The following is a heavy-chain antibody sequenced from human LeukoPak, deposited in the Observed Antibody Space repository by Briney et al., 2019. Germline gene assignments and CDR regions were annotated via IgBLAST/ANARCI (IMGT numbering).Heavy chain of an antibody. J-gene: IGHJ3*02. Sequence: SETLSLTCTVSGGSISSYYWSWIRQPPGKGLEWIGYIYYGGSTNYNPSLKSRVTISVDTSKNQFSLKLSSVTAADTAVYYCARWNLYYYDSSGSRAFDIWGQGTMVTVSS. V-gene: IGHV4-59*01. CDR3: ARWNLYYYDSSGSRAFDI. D-gene: IGHD3-22*01. CDR2: IYYGGST. CDR1: GGSISSYY.